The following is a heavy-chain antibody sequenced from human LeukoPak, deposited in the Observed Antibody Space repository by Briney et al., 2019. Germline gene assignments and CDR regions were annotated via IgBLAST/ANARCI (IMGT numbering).Heavy chain of an antibody. CDR3: ARSLGAYSYGFFDY. J-gene: IGHJ4*02. D-gene: IGHD5-18*01. V-gene: IGHV4-59*01. CDR2: IYDSGST. Sequence: SETLSPTCTVSGGSISSYYWSWIRQPPGKGLEWIGCIYDSGSTNYNPSLKSRVTISVDTSKNHFSLRLSSVTAADTAVYYCARSLGAYSYGFFDYWGQGTLVTVSS. CDR1: GGSISSYY.